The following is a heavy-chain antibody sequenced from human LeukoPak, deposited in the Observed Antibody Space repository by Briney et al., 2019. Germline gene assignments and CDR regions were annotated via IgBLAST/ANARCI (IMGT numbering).Heavy chain of an antibody. CDR3: AREDRDDFWSGYYTLDP. CDR1: GYTFTGYY. D-gene: IGHD3-3*01. J-gene: IGHJ5*02. CDR2: ISPNSGGT. Sequence: ASVKVSCKASGYTFTGYYMHWVRQAPGQGLEWMGWISPNSGGTNYAQKFQGRVTMTRDTSISTAYMELSRLRSDDTAVYYCAREDRDDFWSGYYTLDPWGQGTLVTVSS. V-gene: IGHV1-2*02.